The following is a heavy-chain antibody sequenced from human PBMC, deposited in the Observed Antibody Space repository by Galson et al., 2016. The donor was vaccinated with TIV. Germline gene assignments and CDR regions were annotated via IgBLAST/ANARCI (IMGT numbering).Heavy chain of an antibody. CDR1: GFAFSSYS. D-gene: IGHD1-1*01. CDR3: ARDLAGPADY. V-gene: IGHV3-30-3*01. J-gene: IGHJ4*02. Sequence: SLRLSCAASGFAFSSYSLHWVRQAPGTGPESVAVVSSDGSQTYYANSVKGRFTISRDNAKKSVYLQMNSLRAEDTAVYYCARDLAGPADYWGQGTLVTVSS. CDR2: VSSDGSQT.